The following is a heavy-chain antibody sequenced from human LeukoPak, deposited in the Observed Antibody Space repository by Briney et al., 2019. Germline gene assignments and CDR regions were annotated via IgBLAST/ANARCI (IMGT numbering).Heavy chain of an antibody. CDR2: INPSGGST. Sequence: ASVKVSCKASGYTFTSYYMHWVRQAPGQGLEWMGIINPSGGSTSYAQKFQGRVTMTRDTSISTAYMELSRLTSDDTAVYYCARAYLSGPGDWGQGTLVTVSS. J-gene: IGHJ4*02. D-gene: IGHD1-26*01. CDR3: ARAYLSGPGD. V-gene: IGHV1-46*01. CDR1: GYTFTSYY.